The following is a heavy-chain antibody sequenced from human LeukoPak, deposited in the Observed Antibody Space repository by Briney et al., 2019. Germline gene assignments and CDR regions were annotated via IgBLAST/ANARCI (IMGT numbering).Heavy chain of an antibody. CDR1: GFPLSSST. CDR2: INSGGGTT. Sequence: AGGSLTLSCAASGFPLSSSTMRWLRQAPGKGLEWLSAINSGGGTTSAESVKGRLTISREDSKNTLYLQMNSLRAEDTAVYYCAKGTDGAGSYRPFDYWGQGTLVTVSS. D-gene: IGHD3-10*01. J-gene: IGHJ4*02. V-gene: IGHV3-23*01. CDR3: AKGTDGAGSYRPFDY.